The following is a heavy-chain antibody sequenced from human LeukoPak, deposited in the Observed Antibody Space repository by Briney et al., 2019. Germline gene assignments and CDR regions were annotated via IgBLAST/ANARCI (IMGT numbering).Heavy chain of an antibody. CDR1: GFTFSTYA. CDR3: APRVVGSAPFDY. V-gene: IGHV3-23*01. J-gene: IGHJ4*02. Sequence: GGSLRLSCAASGFTFSTYAMSWVRQAPGKGLEWVSAISGSTGRTYYADSVKGRFTISRDNSKSTLYLQMNNLRAEDTAVYYCAPRVVGSAPFDYWGQGALVTVSS. CDR2: ISGSTGRT. D-gene: IGHD2-15*01.